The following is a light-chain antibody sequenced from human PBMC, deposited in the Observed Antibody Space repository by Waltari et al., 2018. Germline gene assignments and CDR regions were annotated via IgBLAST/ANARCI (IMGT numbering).Light chain of an antibody. CDR3: QAWDSSTVV. CDR1: KLGNKY. Sequence: SYELTQSPSVSVSPGQTASIICSGDKLGNKYACWYQQKPGQSPVLVIYQDSQRPSGIPERFSGSNSGNTATLTISGTQAMDEADYYCQAWDSSTVVFGGGTKLTV. J-gene: IGLJ2*01. V-gene: IGLV3-1*01. CDR2: QDS.